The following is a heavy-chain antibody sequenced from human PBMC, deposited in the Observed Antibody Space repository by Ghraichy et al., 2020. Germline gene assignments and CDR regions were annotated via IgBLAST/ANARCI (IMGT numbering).Heavy chain of an antibody. V-gene: IGHV4-39*07. Sequence: SQTLSLTCTVSGGSISSSSYYWGWIRQPPRKGLERIGSIYYSGSTYYNPSLKSRVTISVDTSKNQFSLKLSSVTAADTAVYYCARDGTSGAFDIWGQGTMVTVSS. D-gene: IGHD4-23*01. CDR3: ARDGTSGAFDI. CDR1: GGSISSSSYY. J-gene: IGHJ3*02. CDR2: IYYSGST.